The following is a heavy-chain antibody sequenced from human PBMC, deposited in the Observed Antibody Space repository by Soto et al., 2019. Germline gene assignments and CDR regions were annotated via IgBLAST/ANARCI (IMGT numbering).Heavy chain of an antibody. Sequence: EVQLVESGGGLVLPGGSLRLSCAASRFTFSNYEMNWVRQAPGKGLEWVSYISSSGSTTYYADSLKGRFTISRDNAKNSLYPKMTGLSAADKAVYYCATGSGGGGAFDIWGQGTMVTVSS. CDR2: ISSSGSTT. D-gene: IGHD3-10*01. CDR1: RFTFSNYE. J-gene: IGHJ3*02. CDR3: ATGSGGGGAFDI. V-gene: IGHV3-48*03.